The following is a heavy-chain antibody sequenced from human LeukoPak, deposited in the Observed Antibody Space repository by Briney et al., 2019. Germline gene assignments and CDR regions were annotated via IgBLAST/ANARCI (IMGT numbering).Heavy chain of an antibody. CDR2: ISGSGAST. Sequence: PGGSLRLSCAASGFTFSSYGMSWVRQAPGKGLEWVSGISGSGASTKYADSVKGRFTISRDNAQNSLYLQMNSLRAEDTAVYYCARDDGGNFNDAFDIWGQGTMVAVSS. D-gene: IGHD4-23*01. V-gene: IGHV3-21*01. CDR1: GFTFSSYG. J-gene: IGHJ3*02. CDR3: ARDDGGNFNDAFDI.